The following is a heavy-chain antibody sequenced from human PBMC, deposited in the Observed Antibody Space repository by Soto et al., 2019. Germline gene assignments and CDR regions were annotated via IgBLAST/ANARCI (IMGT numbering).Heavy chain of an antibody. D-gene: IGHD3-22*01. CDR1: CDSISSYY. CDR3: ALRSMAVVPEY. V-gene: IGHV4-59*01. J-gene: IGHJ4*02. CDR2: LYYGRSA. Sequence: QVQLQESGPGLVKPSETLSLTCSVSCDSISSYYCMWIRQPPRKGLESIGYLYYGRSANYNPSLKSRVTLSVDTSTNQCSLTLSSMTAADTAVYYCALRSMAVVPEYWGQGTLVTVSS.